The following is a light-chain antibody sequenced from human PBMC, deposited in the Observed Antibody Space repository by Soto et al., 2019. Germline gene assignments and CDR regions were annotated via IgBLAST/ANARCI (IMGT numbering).Light chain of an antibody. CDR1: QSVSSSF. V-gene: IGKV3-20*01. CDR2: GAS. J-gene: IGKJ2*01. Sequence: EIVLTQSPGTLSLSPGERATLSCRASQSVSSSFLAWYQQKPGQAPRLLIYGASNRATGIPDRFSGSGSGTDFTLTISRLEPEDFATYYCQQSYITLYSFGQGTRLEIK. CDR3: QQSYITLYS.